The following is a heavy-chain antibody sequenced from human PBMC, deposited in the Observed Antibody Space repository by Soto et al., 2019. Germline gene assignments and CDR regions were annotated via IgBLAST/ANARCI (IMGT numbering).Heavy chain of an antibody. CDR2: MYNSGTT. V-gene: IGHV4-59*01. D-gene: IGHD3-22*01. CDR3: ARPRSSGYAGEFDY. CDR1: GGSISSYY. J-gene: IGHJ4*02. Sequence: PSETLSLTCTVSGGSISSYYWSWIRQPPGKGLEYVGCMYNSGTTNYNPSLKSRVTISVDTSQNQFSLMLTSVTAADTAVYYCARPRSSGYAGEFDYWGQGTLVTVSS.